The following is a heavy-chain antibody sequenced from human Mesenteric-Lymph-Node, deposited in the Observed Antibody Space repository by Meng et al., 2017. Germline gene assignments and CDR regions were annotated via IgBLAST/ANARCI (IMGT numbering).Heavy chain of an antibody. D-gene: IGHD3-22*01. J-gene: IGHJ4*02. Sequence: ESLKISCAVSGYSISSGYYWGWIRQPPGKGLEWIGSIYHSGSTYYNPSLKSRVTISVDTSKNQFSLKLSSVTAADTAVYYCARDGYYYDYTDFWGQGTLVTVSS. CDR3: ARDGYYYDYTDF. V-gene: IGHV4-38-2*02. CDR2: IYHSGST. CDR1: GYSISSGYY.